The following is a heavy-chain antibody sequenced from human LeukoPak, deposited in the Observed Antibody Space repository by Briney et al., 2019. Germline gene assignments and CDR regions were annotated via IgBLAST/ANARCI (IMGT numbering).Heavy chain of an antibody. CDR1: GFTFSSYA. V-gene: IGHV3-23*01. Sequence: PGGSLRLSCAASGFTFSSYAMRWVRQAPGKGLEWVSAICGSGGSTYYADSVKGRFTISRDNSKNTLYLQMNSLRAEDTPVYYCPKGLAYSRGCLFDYWAQGTLVTVSS. J-gene: IGHJ4*02. CDR3: PKGLAYSRGCLFDY. D-gene: IGHD6-19*01. CDR2: ICGSGGST.